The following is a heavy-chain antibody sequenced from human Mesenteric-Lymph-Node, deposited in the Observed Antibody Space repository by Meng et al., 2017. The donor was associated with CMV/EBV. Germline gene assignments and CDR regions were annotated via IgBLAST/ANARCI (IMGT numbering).Heavy chain of an antibody. CDR2: IGASGIST. Sequence: GESLKISCAVSGFTVNSHDMTWVRQAPGKGLEWVSSIGASGISTYYADSVQGRFTISRDNSKNTLYVQMHSLRAEDTAIYYCAKGHFGSGSDRGMDVWGQGTTVTVSS. V-gene: IGHV3-23*01. CDR1: GFTVNSHD. CDR3: AKGHFGSGSDRGMDV. D-gene: IGHD3-10*01. J-gene: IGHJ6*02.